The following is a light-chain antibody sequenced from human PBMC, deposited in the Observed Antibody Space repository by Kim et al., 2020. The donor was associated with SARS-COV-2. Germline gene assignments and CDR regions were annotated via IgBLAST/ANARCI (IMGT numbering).Light chain of an antibody. CDR3: CSYAGAKTFHRM. J-gene: IGLJ3*02. V-gene: IGLV2-23*02. Sequence: QSALTQPASVSGSPGQSITISCTGTSSDVGSYNLVSWYQQHPGKAPKLVIYEVNNRPSGVSTRFSGSKSGNTASLTISGLQAEDEANYYCCSYAGAKTFHRMFGGGTKVTVL. CDR2: EVN. CDR1: SSDVGSYNL.